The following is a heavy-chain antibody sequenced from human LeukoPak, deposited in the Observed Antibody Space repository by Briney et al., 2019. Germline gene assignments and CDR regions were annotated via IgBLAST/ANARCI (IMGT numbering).Heavy chain of an antibody. CDR3: ATGTSGSYYVGIVRPIDY. D-gene: IGHD1-26*01. V-gene: IGHV1-24*01. CDR2: FDPDDGET. J-gene: IGHJ4*02. CDR1: GYTLTELP. Sequence: SVTVSCKVSGYTLTELPIHWVRQAPGKGLAWMGGFDPDDGETVYAQMFQGRVTMTEDTSSDTASMELSSLRSEDTAVYYCATGTSGSYYVGIVRPIDYWGQGTLVTVSS.